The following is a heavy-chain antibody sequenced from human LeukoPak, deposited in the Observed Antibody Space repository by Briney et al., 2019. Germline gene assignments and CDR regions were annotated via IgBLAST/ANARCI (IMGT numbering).Heavy chain of an antibody. V-gene: IGHV4-39*01. CDR1: GGSISSSSYY. CDR3: ARGYWFDP. D-gene: IGHD3-22*01. CDR2: IYYSGST. Sequence: SETLSLTCTVSGGSISSSSYYWGWIRQPPGKGLEWIGSIYYSGSTYYNPSLKSRVTISVDTSKNQFSLKLSSVTAADTAVYYCARGYWFDPWGQGTLVTVSS. J-gene: IGHJ5*02.